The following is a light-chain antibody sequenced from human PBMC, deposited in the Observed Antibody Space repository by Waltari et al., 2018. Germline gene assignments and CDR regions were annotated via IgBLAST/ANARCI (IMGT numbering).Light chain of an antibody. CDR3: QAWDSSTVV. V-gene: IGLV3-1*01. Sequence: SYELTQPPSVSVSPGQTASITCSGDKLGDKYACWYQQKPGQSPVLVIYQDSKRPSGIPGRFHGSNSGNTATLTISGTQAMDEADYYCQAWDSSTVVFGGGTKLTVL. J-gene: IGLJ2*01. CDR1: KLGDKY. CDR2: QDS.